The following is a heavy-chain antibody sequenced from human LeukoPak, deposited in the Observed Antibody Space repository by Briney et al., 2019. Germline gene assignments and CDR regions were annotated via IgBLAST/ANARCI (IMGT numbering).Heavy chain of an antibody. V-gene: IGHV6-1*01. CDR3: ARSYHYAMDV. J-gene: IGHJ6*02. Sequence: SQTLSLTCAISGDSVSGNSVGWHWIRQPPSRGLEWLGRTYYRSKWYNDYAVSVKSRITITPDTSKNQFSLQLNSVTPEDTAVYYCARSYHYAMDVWGQGTTVTVSS. D-gene: IGHD3-16*02. CDR2: TYYRSKWYN. CDR1: GDSVSGNSVG.